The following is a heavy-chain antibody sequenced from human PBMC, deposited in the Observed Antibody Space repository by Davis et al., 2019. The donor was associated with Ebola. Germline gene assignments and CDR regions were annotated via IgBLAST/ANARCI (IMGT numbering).Heavy chain of an antibody. Sequence: LSLTCAASGFTFSGSAMHWVRQASGKGLVWVGRIRSKANSYATAYAASVKGRFTISRDNSKNTLYLQMNSLRAEDTAVYYCAKSLIVGATTWGQGTLVTVSS. CDR3: AKSLIVGATT. J-gene: IGHJ4*02. CDR2: IRSKANSYAT. V-gene: IGHV3-73*01. D-gene: IGHD1-26*01. CDR1: GFTFSGSA.